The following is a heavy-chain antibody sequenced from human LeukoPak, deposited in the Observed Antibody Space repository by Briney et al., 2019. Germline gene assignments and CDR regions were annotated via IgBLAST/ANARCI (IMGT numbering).Heavy chain of an antibody. CDR2: ISSSGSYI. J-gene: IGHJ4*02. V-gene: IGHV3-21*01. D-gene: IGHD2-2*01. CDR1: GFTFSTYS. CDR3: ARESDLPGPLDY. Sequence: PGGSLRLSCAASGFTFSTYSMNWVRQAPGKGLEWVSSISSSGSYIYYADSMKGRFAISRDNAKNSLYLQMNSLRAEDTAVYYCARESDLPGPLDYWGQGTLVTVSS.